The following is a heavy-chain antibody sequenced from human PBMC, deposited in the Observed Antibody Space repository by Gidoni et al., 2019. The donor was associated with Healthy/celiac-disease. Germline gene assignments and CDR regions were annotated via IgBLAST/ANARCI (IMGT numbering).Heavy chain of an antibody. Sequence: EVQLVESGGGLVKPGRSLRLSCTASGFTFGAYAMSWFRQAPGKGLEWVGFIRSKAYGGTTEYAASVKGRFTISRDDSKSIAYLQMNSLKTEDTAVYYCTRSYYYDSSGYYYGRDDAFDIWGQGTMVTVSS. V-gene: IGHV3-49*05. D-gene: IGHD3-22*01. CDR1: GFTFGAYA. CDR3: TRSYYYDSSGYYYGRDDAFDI. J-gene: IGHJ3*02. CDR2: IRSKAYGGTT.